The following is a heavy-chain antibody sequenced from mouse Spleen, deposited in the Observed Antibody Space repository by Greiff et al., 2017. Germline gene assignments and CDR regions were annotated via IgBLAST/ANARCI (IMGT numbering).Heavy chain of an antibody. CDR3: AIYYDGYYGAMDY. J-gene: IGHJ4*01. D-gene: IGHD2-3*01. V-gene: IGHV1-22*01. Sequence: EVQLQQSGPELVKPGASVKMSCKASGYTFTDYNMHWVKQSHGKSLEWIGYINPNNGGTSYNQKFKGKATLTVNKSSSTAYMELRSLTSEDSAVYYCAIYYDGYYGAMDYWGQGTSVTVSS. CDR1: GYTFTDYN. CDR2: INPNNGGT.